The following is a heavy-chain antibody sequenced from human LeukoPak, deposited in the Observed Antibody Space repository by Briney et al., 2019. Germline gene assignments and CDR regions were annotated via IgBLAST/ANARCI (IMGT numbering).Heavy chain of an antibody. V-gene: IGHV4-59*05. D-gene: IGHD3-10*01. CDR1: GASIGSYY. J-gene: IGHJ4*02. CDR3: ARTRYYYGSRSYGAPYYFDY. CDR2: IYYSGST. Sequence: SETLSLTCTVSGASIGSYYWSWVRQPPGKGLEWIGSIYYSGSTYYNPSLKNRLTISVDTSKNQFSLKLSSVTAADTAVYYCARTRYYYGSRSYGAPYYFDYWGQGTLVTVSS.